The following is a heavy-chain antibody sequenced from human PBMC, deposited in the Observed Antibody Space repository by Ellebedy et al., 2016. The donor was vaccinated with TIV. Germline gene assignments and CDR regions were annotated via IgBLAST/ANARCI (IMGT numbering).Heavy chain of an antibody. CDR2: FFWNDEK. CDR1: GFSLSTPGVG. V-gene: IGHV2-5*01. J-gene: IGHJ3*01. Sequence: SGPTLVKPTQTLTLTCTFSGFSLSTPGVGVGWLRQPPGKGLQWLALFFWNDEKRYGPSLKSRLTVTKDTSKNQVVLTMTNMDPVDTATYNCAHDLQYAFDVWGQGTMVTVSS. CDR3: AHDLQYAFDV.